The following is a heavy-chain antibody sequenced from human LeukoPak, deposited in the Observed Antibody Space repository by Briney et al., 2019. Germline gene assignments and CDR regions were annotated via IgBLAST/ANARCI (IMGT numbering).Heavy chain of an antibody. V-gene: IGHV3-74*01. CDR2: INTGGSNT. J-gene: IGHJ4*02. CDR1: GFTFGNFW. Sequence: GGSLRLSCVASGFTFGNFWMHWVRQAPGKGLVWVARINTGGSNTVYADSVKGRFTISRDNARNTLYLQMSSLRPEDTAVYYCTRATVTFDYWGQETLVTVSS. CDR3: TRATVTFDY. D-gene: IGHD4-17*01.